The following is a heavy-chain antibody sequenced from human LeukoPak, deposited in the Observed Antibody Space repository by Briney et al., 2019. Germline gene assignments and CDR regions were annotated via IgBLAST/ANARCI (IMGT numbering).Heavy chain of an antibody. CDR3: ARQAAFDRSEGQFDY. Sequence: SETLSLTCTVSGGSISNHYWSWIRQPPGKGLEWIGYIYNSVTTNYNPSLKTRVTISVDTSKNQFSLKLTSVTAADTAVYYCARQAAFDRSEGQFDYWGQGTLVTVSS. D-gene: IGHD3-9*01. J-gene: IGHJ4*02. CDR1: GGSISNHY. CDR2: IYNSVTT. V-gene: IGHV4-59*11.